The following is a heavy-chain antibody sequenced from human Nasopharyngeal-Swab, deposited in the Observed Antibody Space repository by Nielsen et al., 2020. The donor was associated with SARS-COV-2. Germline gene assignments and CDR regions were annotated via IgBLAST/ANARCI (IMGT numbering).Heavy chain of an antibody. D-gene: IGHD3-9*01. CDR2: ISYDGSNK. CDR1: GFTFSSYG. V-gene: IGHV3-30*18. J-gene: IGHJ6*02. Sequence: GESLKISCAASGFTFSSYGMHWVRQAPGKGLEWVAVISYDGSNKYYADSVKGRFTISRDNSKNTLYLQMNSLRAEDTVVYYCAKDKRYFDWDGMDVWGQGTTVTVSS. CDR3: AKDKRYFDWDGMDV.